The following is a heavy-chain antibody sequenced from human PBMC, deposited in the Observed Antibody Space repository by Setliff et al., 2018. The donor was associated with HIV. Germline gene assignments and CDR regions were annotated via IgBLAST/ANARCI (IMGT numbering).Heavy chain of an antibody. D-gene: IGHD3-3*01. J-gene: IGHJ4*02. V-gene: IGHV3-48*01. CDR3: ATIWMRGAYFDS. CDR1: GFTLSSYS. Sequence: AGGSLRLSCEASGFTLSSYSMNWVRQAPGKGLEWVSYIGSSSSPIYYADSVKGRFTISRDNAKNTLYLQMNSLGVEDTAVYYCATIWMRGAYFDSWGQGTLVTVSS. CDR2: IGSSSSPI.